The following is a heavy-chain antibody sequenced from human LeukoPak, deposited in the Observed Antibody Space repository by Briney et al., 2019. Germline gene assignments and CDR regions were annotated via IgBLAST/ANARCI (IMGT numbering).Heavy chain of an antibody. J-gene: IGHJ4*02. D-gene: IGHD3-16*01. Sequence: SETLSLTCTVSGGSISSYYWSWIRQPPGKGLEWIGYIYYSGSTNYNPSLKSRVTISVDTSKSQFSLKLSSVTAADTAVYYCAREGGYFDYWGQGTLVTVSS. CDR1: GGSISSYY. CDR2: IYYSGST. CDR3: AREGGYFDY. V-gene: IGHV4-59*12.